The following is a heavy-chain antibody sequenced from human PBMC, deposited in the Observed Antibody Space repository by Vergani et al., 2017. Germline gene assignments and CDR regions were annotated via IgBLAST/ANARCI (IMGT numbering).Heavy chain of an antibody. Sequence: QVQLVQSGAEVKKPGSSVKVSCKASGGTFSSYTISWVRQAPGQGLEWMGRIIPILGIANYAQKFQGRVTITADESTSTAYMELSSLRSEDTAVYYCARDDYGDENYLDYWGQGTLVTVSS. CDR3: ARDDYGDENYLDY. J-gene: IGHJ4*02. V-gene: IGHV1-69*08. D-gene: IGHD4-17*01. CDR2: IIPILGIA. CDR1: GGTFSSYT.